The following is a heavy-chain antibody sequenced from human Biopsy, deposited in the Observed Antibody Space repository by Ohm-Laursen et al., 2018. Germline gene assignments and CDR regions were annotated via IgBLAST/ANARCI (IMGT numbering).Heavy chain of an antibody. V-gene: IGHV1-46*01. D-gene: IGHD6-19*01. CDR1: GYIFTSYY. CDR2: INPSGGST. CDR3: ARAVAGTGGVFDS. J-gene: IGHJ4*02. Sequence: SVKVSCKTSGYIFTSYYIHWVRRAPGQGLEWMASINPSGGSTTYAQRFQGRLIMTRDTSTSSIYMELSSLRSEDTAIYFCARAVAGTGGVFDSWGQGTLVTVSS.